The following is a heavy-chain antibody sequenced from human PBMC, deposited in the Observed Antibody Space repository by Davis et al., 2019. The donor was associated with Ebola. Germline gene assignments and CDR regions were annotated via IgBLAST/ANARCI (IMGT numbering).Heavy chain of an antibody. J-gene: IGHJ4*02. D-gene: IGHD6-13*01. CDR1: GFTFSGSA. V-gene: IGHV3-73*01. Sequence: GESLKISCAASGFTFSGSAMHWVRQASGKGLEWVGRIRSKANSYATAYAASVKGRFTISRDDSKNTAYLQMNSLKTEDTAVYYCTLGSSPDYWGQGTLVIVSS. CDR3: TLGSSPDY. CDR2: IRSKANSYAT.